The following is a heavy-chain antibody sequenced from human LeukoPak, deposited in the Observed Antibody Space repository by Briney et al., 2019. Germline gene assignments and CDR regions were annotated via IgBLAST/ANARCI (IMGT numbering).Heavy chain of an antibody. J-gene: IGHJ4*02. CDR3: ATARIVGATYGSGYYFDY. Sequence: ASVKVSCKVSGYTLTELSMHWVRQAPGKGLEWMGGFDPEDGETIYAQKFQGRVTMTEDTSTDTAYMELSSQRSEDTAVYYCATARIVGATYGSGYYFDYWGQGTLVTVSS. CDR1: GYTLTELS. CDR2: FDPEDGET. D-gene: IGHD1-26*01. V-gene: IGHV1-24*01.